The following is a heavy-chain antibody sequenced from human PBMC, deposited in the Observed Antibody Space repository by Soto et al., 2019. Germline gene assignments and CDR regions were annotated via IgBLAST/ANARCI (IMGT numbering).Heavy chain of an antibody. V-gene: IGHV3-30-3*01. CDR1: GFTFSSYA. Sequence: QVQLVESGGGVVQPGRSLRLSCAASGFTFSSYAMHWVRQAPGKGLEGVAVISYDGSNKYYADSVKGRFTISRDNSKNTLYLQMNSLRAEDTAVYYCARVPYGGSYGMDVWGQGTTVTVSS. CDR2: ISYDGSNK. D-gene: IGHD3-16*01. CDR3: ARVPYGGSYGMDV. J-gene: IGHJ6*02.